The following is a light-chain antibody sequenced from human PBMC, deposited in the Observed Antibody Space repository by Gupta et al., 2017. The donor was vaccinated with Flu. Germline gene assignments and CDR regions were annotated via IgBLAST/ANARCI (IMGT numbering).Light chain of an antibody. Sequence: ATFACSVTSSDVGACASVAWYQQRSVKGPGLIIYEVTKRPTGVPDRFSGSKSDNSATRTFSGLQAEDEADYYGIPHAGSKVYVFGKGTKVTVL. CDR2: EVT. CDR3: IPHAGSKVYV. J-gene: IGLJ1*01. V-gene: IGLV2-8*01. CDR1: SSDVGACAS.